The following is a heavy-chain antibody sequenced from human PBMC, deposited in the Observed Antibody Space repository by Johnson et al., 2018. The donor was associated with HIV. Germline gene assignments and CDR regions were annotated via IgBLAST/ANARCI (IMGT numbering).Heavy chain of an antibody. Sequence: VQLVESGGGLVQPGGSLRLSCAASGFTVSNIYMSWVRQAPGKGLEWLSFISSSGDIIRYADSVKGRFTISRDNAKNSLNLQMNSLRDEDTAVYYCARRTVTSLFDIWGHGTLVTVSS. D-gene: IGHD4-17*01. CDR2: ISSSGDII. V-gene: IGHV3-11*04. J-gene: IGHJ3*02. CDR3: ARRTVTSLFDI. CDR1: GFTVSNIY.